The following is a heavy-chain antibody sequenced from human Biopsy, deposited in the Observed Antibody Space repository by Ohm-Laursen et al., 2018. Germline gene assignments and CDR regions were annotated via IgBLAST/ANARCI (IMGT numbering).Heavy chain of an antibody. CDR2: IIPILRTT. D-gene: IGHD2-2*01. CDR1: PGTFNSYG. Sequence: SVKVSCKVPPGTFNSYGIIWVRQAPGQGLEWMGRIIPILRTTAYAQTFLGRVTITADSPTSTVDMELTSLTSDDTAVYFCAREAIGYQLPCDDWGQGTLVTVSS. J-gene: IGHJ4*02. V-gene: IGHV1-69*11. CDR3: AREAIGYQLPCDD.